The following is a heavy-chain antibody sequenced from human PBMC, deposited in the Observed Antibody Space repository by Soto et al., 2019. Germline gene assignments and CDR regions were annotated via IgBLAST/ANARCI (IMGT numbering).Heavy chain of an antibody. CDR2: TYYRSKWYN. Sequence: SQTLSRTCAISGDSVSSNSAAWNCIRQSPSRGLEWLGRTYYRSKWYNDYAVSVKSRITINPDTSKNQFSLQLNSVTPEDTAVYYCARDRASYSSGWYPYPVGVNYYYYGMDVWGQGTTFTVSS. V-gene: IGHV6-1*01. J-gene: IGHJ6*02. CDR3: ARDRASYSSGWYPYPVGVNYYYYGMDV. CDR1: GDSVSSNSAA. D-gene: IGHD6-19*01.